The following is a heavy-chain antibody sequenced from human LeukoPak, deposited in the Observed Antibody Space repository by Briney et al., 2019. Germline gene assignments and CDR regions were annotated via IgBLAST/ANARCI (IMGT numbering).Heavy chain of an antibody. CDR3: AREESGGYFDY. Sequence: GASVKVSCKASGYTFTSYYRHWVRQAPGQGLEWMGLINPSGTNTNYAQKFRGRVTMTRDTSTSTVYMDLSSLRSEDTAMYFCAREESGGYFDYWGQGTLVTVSS. J-gene: IGHJ4*02. CDR1: GYTFTSYY. D-gene: IGHD2-8*02. CDR2: INPSGTNT. V-gene: IGHV1-46*01.